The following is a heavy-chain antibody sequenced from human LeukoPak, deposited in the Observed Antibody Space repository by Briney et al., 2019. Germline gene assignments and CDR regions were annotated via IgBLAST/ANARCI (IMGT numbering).Heavy chain of an antibody. CDR1: GFTFSSYS. J-gene: IGHJ4*02. Sequence: GGSLRLSCAASGFTFSSYSMNWVRQAPGRGLEWVSSISSSSSYIYYADSVKGRFTISRDNAKNSLYLQMNSLRAEDTAVYYCARAPMVRGVNYFDYWGQGTLVTVSS. CDR2: ISSSSSYI. CDR3: ARAPMVRGVNYFDY. V-gene: IGHV3-21*01. D-gene: IGHD3-10*01.